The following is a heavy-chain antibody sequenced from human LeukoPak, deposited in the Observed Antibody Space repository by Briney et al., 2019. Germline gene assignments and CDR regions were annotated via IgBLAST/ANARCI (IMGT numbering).Heavy chain of an antibody. Sequence: GASVKVSCKASGYTFTSYGISWVRQAPGQGLEWIGWIVVGSGNTNYAQKFQERVTITRDMSTSTAYMKLSSLRFEDTAVYYCAEDTLQEFGWGQGTLVTVSS. J-gene: IGHJ4*02. CDR3: AEDTLQEFG. CDR2: IVVGSGNT. V-gene: IGHV1-58*02. CDR1: GYTFTSYG. D-gene: IGHD3-10*01.